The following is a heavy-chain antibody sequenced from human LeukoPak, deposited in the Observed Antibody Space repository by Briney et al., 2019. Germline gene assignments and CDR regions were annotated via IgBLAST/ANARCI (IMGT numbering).Heavy chain of an antibody. CDR2: IDHSGST. V-gene: IGHV4-34*01. CDR3: ARGKTRRGYCSSIECYNLYYSYMDV. CDR1: GESFSGSS. Sequence: KPSETLSLTCAVYGESFSGSSWSWIRQPPGKGLEWIGEIDHSGSTNYTPSLKSRVTISVDTSKNQFSLKLNSVTAADTAVYYCARGKTRRGYCSSIECYNLYYSYMDVWGRGTTVTVS. D-gene: IGHD2-2*01. J-gene: IGHJ6*03.